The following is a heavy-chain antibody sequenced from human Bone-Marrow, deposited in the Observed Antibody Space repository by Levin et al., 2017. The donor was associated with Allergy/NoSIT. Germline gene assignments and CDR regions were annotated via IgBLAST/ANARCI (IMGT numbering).Heavy chain of an antibody. CDR1: GFTFSTYD. Sequence: PGGSLRLSCAAAGFTFSTYDMNWVRQSPGKGLEWLSYITSSSSVIYYADSVKGRFTISRDNAKKSLYLQMNSLRAEDTAVYYCARDIPPPDEYSTSDDAFDLWGQGTMVTVSS. V-gene: IGHV3-48*01. J-gene: IGHJ3*01. CDR3: ARDIPPPDEYSTSDDAFDL. D-gene: IGHD6-6*01. CDR2: ITSSSSVI.